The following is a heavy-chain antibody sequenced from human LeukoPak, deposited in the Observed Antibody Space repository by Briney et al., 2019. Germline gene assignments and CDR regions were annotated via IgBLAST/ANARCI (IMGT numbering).Heavy chain of an antibody. V-gene: IGHV3-21*01. CDR3: ARDMRTGDFWSGYSDY. D-gene: IGHD3-3*01. CDR1: GFTFSSYS. CDR2: ISSSSSYI. Sequence: GGSLRLPCAASGFTFSSYSMNWVRQAPGKGLEWVSSISSSSSYIYYADSVKGRFTISRDNAKNSLYLQMNSLRAEDTAVYYCARDMRTGDFWSGYSDYWGQGTLVTVSS. J-gene: IGHJ4*02.